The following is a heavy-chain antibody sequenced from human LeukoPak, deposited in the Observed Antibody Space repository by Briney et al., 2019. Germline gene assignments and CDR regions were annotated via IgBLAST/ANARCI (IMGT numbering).Heavy chain of an antibody. V-gene: IGHV3-30*18. J-gene: IGHJ3*02. CDR3: AKNLDYYDFDAFDI. D-gene: IGHD3-22*01. Sequence: PGRSLRLSCAASGFTFSSYGMHWVRQAPGKGPEWVAVISYDGSNKYYADSVKGQFTISRDNSKNTLYLQMNSLRAEDTAVYYCAKNLDYYDFDAFDIWGQGTMVTVSS. CDR2: ISYDGSNK. CDR1: GFTFSSYG.